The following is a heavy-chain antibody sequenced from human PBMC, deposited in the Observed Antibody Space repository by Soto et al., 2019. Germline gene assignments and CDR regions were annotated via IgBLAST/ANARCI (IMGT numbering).Heavy chain of an antibody. CDR3: AKENDYGGNSDFSAFDY. D-gene: IGHD4-17*01. CDR2: ISGSGGST. V-gene: IGHV3-23*01. CDR1: GFTFSSYA. J-gene: IGHJ4*02. Sequence: EVQLLESGGGLVQPGGSLRLSCAASGFTFSSYAMSWVRQAPGKGLEWVSAISGSGGSTYYADSVKGRFTISRDNSKNPLYLQMNSLRAEDTAVYYCAKENDYGGNSDFSAFDYWGQGTLVTVSS.